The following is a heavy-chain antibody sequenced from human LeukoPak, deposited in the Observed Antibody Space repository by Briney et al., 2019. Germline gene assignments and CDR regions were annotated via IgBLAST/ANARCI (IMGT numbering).Heavy chain of an antibody. Sequence: GRSMRLSCAASGFTFDDYGMSWVSQAPGKVMEWVSGINWIGGSKGNTDSVKSRYTIARNSAKNSMYLQKNRLRGEDTAVYYCAKDICGSGSYCNPRNWFDPWGQGTLVTVSS. J-gene: IGHJ5*02. CDR2: INWIGGSK. CDR3: AKDICGSGSYCNPRNWFDP. V-gene: IGHV3-20*04. D-gene: IGHD3-10*01. CDR1: GFTFDDYG.